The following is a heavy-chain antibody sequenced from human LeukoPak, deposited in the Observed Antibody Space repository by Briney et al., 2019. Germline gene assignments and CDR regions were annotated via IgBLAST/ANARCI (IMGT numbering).Heavy chain of an antibody. CDR3: ASTVHGSTADSEGYYPKWFDP. J-gene: IGHJ5*01. D-gene: IGHD3-3*01. V-gene: IGHV3-21*01. CDR2: ISTSSNYI. CDR1: GSVFSRLT. Sequence: PGGSLRLSCAASGSVFSRLTVNWFRHSPGKGLQWVSSISTSSNYIYYADSVKGRFNISRDNTKNSLFLDMTRLRDEDTAVYYCASTVHGSTADSEGYYPKWFDPWGQGTLVTVSS.